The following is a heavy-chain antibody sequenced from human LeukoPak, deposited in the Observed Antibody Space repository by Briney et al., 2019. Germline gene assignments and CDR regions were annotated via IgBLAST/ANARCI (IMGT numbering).Heavy chain of an antibody. Sequence: GGSLRLSCAASGFTFNSYGMHWVRQAPGKGLEWVAVISYDGSNKYYADSVKGRFTISRDNSKNSLYLQMNSLRAEDTAVYYCAELGITMIGGVWGKGTTVTISS. J-gene: IGHJ6*04. CDR1: GFTFNSYG. CDR2: ISYDGSNK. D-gene: IGHD3-10*02. CDR3: AELGITMIGGV. V-gene: IGHV3-30*18.